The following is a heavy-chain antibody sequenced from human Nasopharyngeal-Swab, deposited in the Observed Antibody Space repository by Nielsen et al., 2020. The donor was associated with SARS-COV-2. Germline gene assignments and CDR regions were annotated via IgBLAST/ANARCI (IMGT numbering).Heavy chain of an antibody. CDR2: SYYSGST. V-gene: IGHV4-59*01. CDR1: GGSISTYY. J-gene: IGHJ3*02. D-gene: IGHD1-26*01. Sequence: SETLSLTCTVSGGSISTYYWSWIRQPPGKGLEWIGYSYYSGSTNYNPSLKSRVTISVDTSKNQFSLKLSSVTAADTAVYYCAREWEPTAFDIWGQGTMVTVSS. CDR3: AREWEPTAFDI.